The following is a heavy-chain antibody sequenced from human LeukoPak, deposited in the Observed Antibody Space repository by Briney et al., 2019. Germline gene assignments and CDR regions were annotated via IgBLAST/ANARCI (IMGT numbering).Heavy chain of an antibody. CDR2: IYYSGST. CDR1: GGSISSYY. V-gene: IGHV4-59*01. Sequence: PSETLSLTCTVSGGSISSYYWSWIRQPPGKGLEWIGYIYYSGSTNCNPSLKSRVTISVDTSKNQFSLKLSSVTAADTAVYYCARHARGYSYGYEIYFDYWGQGTLVTVSS. D-gene: IGHD5-18*01. J-gene: IGHJ4*02. CDR3: ARHARGYSYGYEIYFDY.